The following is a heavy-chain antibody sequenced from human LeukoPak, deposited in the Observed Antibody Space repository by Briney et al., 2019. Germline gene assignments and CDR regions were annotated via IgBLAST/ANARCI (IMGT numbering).Heavy chain of an antibody. V-gene: IGHV3-23*01. D-gene: IGHD6-19*01. CDR2: INGGGGTT. CDR3: AKDLEEAVAGTWDY. CDR1: GFTFSNYA. Sequence: GGSLRLSCAASGFTFSNYAMSWVRQTPGKGLEWVSGINGGGGTTYYSDSVKGRFTISRDNSKNTLYLQMNSLRAEDTAVYYCAKDLEEAVAGTWDYWGQGTLVTVSS. J-gene: IGHJ4*02.